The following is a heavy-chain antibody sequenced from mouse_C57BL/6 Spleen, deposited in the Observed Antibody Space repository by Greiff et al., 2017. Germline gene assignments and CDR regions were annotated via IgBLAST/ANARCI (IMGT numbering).Heavy chain of an antibody. CDR2: IYPGSGNT. D-gene: IGHD2-2*01. V-gene: IGHV1-66*01. Sequence: QVQLQQSGPELVKPGASVKISCKASGYSFTSYYIHWVKQRPGQGLEWIGWIYPGSGNTTYNEKFKGKATLTADTSSSTAYMQLRSLTYEDSAVYYCARFYYGYDGRDYYARDYWGQGTSVTVSS. CDR3: ARFYYGYDGRDYYARDY. CDR1: GYSFTSYY. J-gene: IGHJ4*01.